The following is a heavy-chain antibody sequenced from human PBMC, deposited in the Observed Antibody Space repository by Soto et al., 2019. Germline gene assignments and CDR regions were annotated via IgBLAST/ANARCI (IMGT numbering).Heavy chain of an antibody. D-gene: IGHD3-22*01. Sequence: ASVKVSCKASGHTFTSYAMHWVRQAPGQRLEWMGWINAGNGNTKYSQKFQGRVTITRDTSASTAYMELSSLRSEDTAVYYCARDGYYYDSSGYNYGMDVWGQGTTVTVSS. V-gene: IGHV1-3*01. CDR2: INAGNGNT. CDR1: GHTFTSYA. J-gene: IGHJ6*02. CDR3: ARDGYYYDSSGYNYGMDV.